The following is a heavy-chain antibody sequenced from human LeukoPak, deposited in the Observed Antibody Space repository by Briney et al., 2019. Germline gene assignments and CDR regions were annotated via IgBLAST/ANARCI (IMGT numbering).Heavy chain of an antibody. J-gene: IGHJ5*02. Sequence: PGGSLRLSCSASGFTFSAYWMSWVRQAPGKGLEWVANIKQDGSEEHYADSVKGRFTISRDNAKNSLYLQMNSLRAEDTAVYYCARGVSIAARREYNWFDPWGQGTLVTVSS. CDR3: ARGVSIAARREYNWFDP. CDR1: GFTFSAYW. V-gene: IGHV3-7*01. CDR2: IKQDGSEE. D-gene: IGHD6-6*01.